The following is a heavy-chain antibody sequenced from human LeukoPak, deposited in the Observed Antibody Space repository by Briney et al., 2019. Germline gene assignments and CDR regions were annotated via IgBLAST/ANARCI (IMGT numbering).Heavy chain of an antibody. V-gene: IGHV3-30*03. CDR3: AGVSESGWYYFDY. CDR2: ISYDGSYK. J-gene: IGHJ4*02. CDR1: GFTFSTYA. D-gene: IGHD6-19*01. Sequence: PGGSLRLSCAASGFTFSTYAMHWVRQAPGKGLEWVAVISYDGSYKYYADSVKGRFSISRDNSKKTLYLQMSSLRDEDTAVYYCAGVSESGWYYFDYSGQGTLVTVSS.